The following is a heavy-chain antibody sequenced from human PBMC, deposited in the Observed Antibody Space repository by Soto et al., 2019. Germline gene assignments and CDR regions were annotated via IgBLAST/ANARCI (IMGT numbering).Heavy chain of an antibody. CDR2: IKSKTDCGTA. CDR3: TTLNYGVDV. J-gene: IGHJ6*01. CDR1: GFSFSNAW. V-gene: IGHV3-15*01. Sequence: GGSLRLSCAASGFSFSNAWMSWVRQLPGKGLEWVGHIKSKTDCGTADYAAPVKGRFTIYRADSKNTLYLQMNSLKTEDTAMFYCTTLNYGVDVWGQGTKVTVSS.